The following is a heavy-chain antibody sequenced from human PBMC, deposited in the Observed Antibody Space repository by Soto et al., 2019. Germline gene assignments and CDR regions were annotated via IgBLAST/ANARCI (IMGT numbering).Heavy chain of an antibody. CDR3: ARMYSSGSGWFHT. V-gene: IGHV4-31*02. Sequence: SETLSLTCFVSGYFIGAGGYYWSWIRHHPGKGLEWIGSFYSSGSIIYNPSLRSRVSISGDMSTTQFSMSLTSVTAADTARYYCARMYSSGSGWFHTWGQGTLVTVSS. J-gene: IGHJ5*02. D-gene: IGHD6-19*01. CDR2: FYSSGSI. CDR1: GYFIGAGGYY.